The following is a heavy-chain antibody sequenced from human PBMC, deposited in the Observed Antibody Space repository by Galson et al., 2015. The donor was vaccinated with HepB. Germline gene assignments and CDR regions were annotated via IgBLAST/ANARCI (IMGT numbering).Heavy chain of an antibody. CDR1: GFTFSSHA. D-gene: IGHD6-19*01. CDR3: AREKGQGGWYELRDY. J-gene: IGHJ4*02. Sequence: SLRLSCAASGFTFSSHAMHWVRQAPGKGLEWVAIISYDGSNKYYADSVKGRFTISRDNSKNTLYLQMNSLRAEDTAVYYCAREKGQGGWYELRDYWGQGSLVTVSS. V-gene: IGHV3-30*04. CDR2: ISYDGSNK.